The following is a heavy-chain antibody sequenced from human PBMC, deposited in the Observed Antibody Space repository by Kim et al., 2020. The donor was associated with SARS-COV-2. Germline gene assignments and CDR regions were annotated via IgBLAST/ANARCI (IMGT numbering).Heavy chain of an antibody. CDR1: GFTFSDYY. J-gene: IGHJ3*02. CDR3: ARVYYDSSGYTDAFDI. Sequence: GGSLRLSCAASGFTFSDYYMSWIRQAPGKGLEWVSYISSSGSTIYYADSVKGRFTISRDNAKNSLYLQMNSLRAEDTAVYYCARVYYDSSGYTDAFDIWGQGTMVTVSS. D-gene: IGHD3-22*01. CDR2: ISSSGSTI. V-gene: IGHV3-11*01.